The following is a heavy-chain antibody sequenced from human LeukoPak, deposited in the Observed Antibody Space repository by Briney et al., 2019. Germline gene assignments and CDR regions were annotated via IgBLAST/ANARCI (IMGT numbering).Heavy chain of an antibody. CDR2: ISYDGSNK. CDR3: AREEVAGTDY. Sequence: RPPTLSCDAPHFPFISYAMHWARQAPRKGLEWAAVISYDGSNKYYADSVNGRFTISRDNSKNTLYLQMNSLRAEDTAAYYCAREEVAGTDYWGQGTLVTVAS. V-gene: IGHV3-30-3*01. J-gene: IGHJ4*02. D-gene: IGHD6-19*01. CDR1: HFPFISYA.